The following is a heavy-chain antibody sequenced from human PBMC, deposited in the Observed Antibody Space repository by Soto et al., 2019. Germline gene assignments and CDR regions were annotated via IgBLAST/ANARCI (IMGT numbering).Heavy chain of an antibody. Sequence: EVQLVESGGGLVKPGGSLRLSCAASGFTFSSYSMNWVRQAPGKGLEWVSSISSSSSYLYYADSVKGRFTISRDNAKNSLYLQMNSLRAEDTGVYYCARPEYYYDSRGYYGYWGQGTLVTVSS. CDR1: GFTFSSYS. CDR2: ISSSSSYL. J-gene: IGHJ4*02. D-gene: IGHD3-22*01. CDR3: ARPEYYYDSRGYYGY. V-gene: IGHV3-21*01.